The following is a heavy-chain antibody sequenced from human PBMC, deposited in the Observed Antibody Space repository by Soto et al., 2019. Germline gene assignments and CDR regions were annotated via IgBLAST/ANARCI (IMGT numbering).Heavy chain of an antibody. V-gene: IGHV4-59*01. D-gene: IGHD5-12*01. CDR2: ICYSGST. Sequence: QVQLQESGPGLVKPSETLSLMCTVSGGSISSYYWCWIRQPPGKGLEWLGYICYSGSTNYNPSLKSRVTISVDPSKNQFALKLSSVTAADTAVYYCARERRYGYKHYFDYLGQGTLVTVSS. CDR3: ARERRYGYKHYFDY. CDR1: GGSISSYY. J-gene: IGHJ4*02.